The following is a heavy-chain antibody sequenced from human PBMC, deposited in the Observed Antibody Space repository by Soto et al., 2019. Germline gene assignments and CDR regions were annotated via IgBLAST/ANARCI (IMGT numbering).Heavy chain of an antibody. V-gene: IGHV2-70*11. D-gene: IGHD4-4*01. Sequence: ESGPTLVNPTQTLTLTCTFSGFSLSTSGVGVGWIRQPPGKALEWLARIDWDDDKYYSTSLKTRLTISKDTSKNQVVLTMTNMDPVDTATYYCARIQIYSNYVPPTYYYYGMDVWGQGTTVTVSS. J-gene: IGHJ6*02. CDR3: ARIQIYSNYVPPTYYYYGMDV. CDR2: IDWDDDK. CDR1: GFSLSTSGVG.